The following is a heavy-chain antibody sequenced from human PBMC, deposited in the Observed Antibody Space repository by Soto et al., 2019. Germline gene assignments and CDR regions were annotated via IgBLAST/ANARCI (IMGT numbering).Heavy chain of an antibody. CDR3: AHKNVYSYGLHFFDF. D-gene: IGHD5-18*01. Sequence: QITLKESGPTLVKPTQTLTLTCSFSGFSFTTTTVGVGWVRQPPGKSLEWLALIYSNDDNRYSPSLKNRLTITKDTAKNHVVLTMTDTDAVDTDTYCCAHKNVYSYGLHFFDFWGQGTLVTGSS. CDR1: GFSFTTTTVG. CDR2: IYSNDDN. J-gene: IGHJ4*02. V-gene: IGHV2-5*01.